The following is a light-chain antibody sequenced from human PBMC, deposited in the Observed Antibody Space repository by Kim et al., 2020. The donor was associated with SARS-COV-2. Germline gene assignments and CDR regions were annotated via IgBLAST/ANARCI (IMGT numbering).Light chain of an antibody. J-gene: IGKJ1*01. CDR2: AAS. V-gene: IGKV1-39*01. Sequence: ASVGDRVTITHRASQSISTYLNWYQQKPGKAPNLLIYAASSLQSGVPSRFSGSGSGTDFTLTISSLQPEDFATYYCQQTYNAPRTFGQGTKVDIK. CDR3: QQTYNAPRT. CDR1: QSISTY.